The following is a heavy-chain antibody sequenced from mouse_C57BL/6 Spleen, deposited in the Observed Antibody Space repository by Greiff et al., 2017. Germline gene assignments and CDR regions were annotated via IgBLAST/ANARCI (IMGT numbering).Heavy chain of an antibody. CDR1: GYTFTSYW. CDR3: GRRRDGY. Sequence: QVQLQQPGAELVKPGASVKLSCKASGYTFTSYWMQWVKQRPGQGLEWIGEIDPSDSYTNYNQKFKGKATLTVDTSSSTAYMQLSSLTSEDSAVYYCGRRRDGYWGQGTTLTVSS. CDR2: IDPSDSYT. V-gene: IGHV1-50*01. D-gene: IGHD2-3*01. J-gene: IGHJ2*01.